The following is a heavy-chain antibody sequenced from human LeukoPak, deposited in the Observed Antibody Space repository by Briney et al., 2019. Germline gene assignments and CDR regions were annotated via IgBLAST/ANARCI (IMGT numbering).Heavy chain of an antibody. CDR1: GFTFSSYS. V-gene: IGHV3-21*01. J-gene: IGHJ3*02. CDR2: ISSSSSYI. CDR3: ARALPSPLYSGSYADAFDI. Sequence: GGSLRLSCAASGFTFSSYSMNWVRQAPGKGLEWVSSISSSSSYIYYADSVKGRFTISRDNAKYSLYLQMNSLRAEDTAVYYCARALPSPLYSGSYADAFDIWGQGTMVTVSS. D-gene: IGHD1-26*01.